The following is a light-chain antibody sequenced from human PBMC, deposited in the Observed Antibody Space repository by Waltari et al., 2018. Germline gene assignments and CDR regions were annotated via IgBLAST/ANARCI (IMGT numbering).Light chain of an antibody. V-gene: IGKV1-33*01. J-gene: IGKJ2*01. Sequence: IQMTQSPSSLSTCVGDRVNIACQASSDLDKKLNWYQQKPGKSPKLFISLASNLETGVPSRFSGSGSGTDFTFTISTLQPEDVATYYCQQHDRQPYTFGQGTEL. CDR1: SDLDKK. CDR3: QQHDRQPYT. CDR2: LAS.